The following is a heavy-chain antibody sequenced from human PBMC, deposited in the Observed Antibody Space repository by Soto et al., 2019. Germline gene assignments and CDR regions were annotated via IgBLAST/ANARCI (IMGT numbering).Heavy chain of an antibody. J-gene: IGHJ5*02. CDR2: ISAFNGNT. CDR1: GYTFTSYR. D-gene: IGHD2-15*01. Sequence: ASVKVSCKASGYTFTSYRLSWVRKAPGKGLEWMGWISAFNGNTNYAQKFQGRVTMTTDTSTSTAYMELRSLRSDDTAVYYCARVVVVAANCFDPWGQGTLVTVSS. V-gene: IGHV1-18*01. CDR3: ARVVVVAANCFDP.